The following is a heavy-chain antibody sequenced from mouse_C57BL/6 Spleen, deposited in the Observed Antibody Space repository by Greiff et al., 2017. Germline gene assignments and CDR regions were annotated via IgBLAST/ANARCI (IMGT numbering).Heavy chain of an antibody. Sequence: EVQGVESGGGLVKPGGSLKLSCAASGFTFSSYTMSWVRQTPEKRLEWVATISGGGGNTYYPDSVKGRFTISRDNAKNTLYLQMSSLRSEDTALYYCARRGYDEGAPWFAYWGQGTLVTVSA. D-gene: IGHD2-2*01. CDR1: GFTFSSYT. J-gene: IGHJ3*01. V-gene: IGHV5-9*01. CDR3: ARRGYDEGAPWFAY. CDR2: ISGGGGNT.